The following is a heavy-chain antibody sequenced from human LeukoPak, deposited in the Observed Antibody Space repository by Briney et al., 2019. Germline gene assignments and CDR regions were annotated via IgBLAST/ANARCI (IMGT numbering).Heavy chain of an antibody. CDR1: GDSVSNNGAA. CDR3: ARGVRYFDL. V-gene: IGHV6-1*01. CDR2: TYLRSKWFN. Sequence: SQTLSLTCAISGDSVSNNGAAWNWIRQSPSRGLEWLGRTYLRSKWFNDYALSVKSRITINPDTSKSQFSLQLNSVTPEDTAVYFCARGVRYFDLWGRGTLVTVSS. J-gene: IGHJ2*01.